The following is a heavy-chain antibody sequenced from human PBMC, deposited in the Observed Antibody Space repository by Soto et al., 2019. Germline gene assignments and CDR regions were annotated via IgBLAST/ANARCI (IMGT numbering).Heavy chain of an antibody. CDR2: IEYRVST. CDR1: GGSISSSSYY. CDR3: ARHDRSGWYAYFDY. J-gene: IGHJ4*02. Sequence: SETLSLTCTVSGGSISSSSYYWGWSRQPPGRGLGGIGSIEYRVSTYYNPSLKRRVTISVDTSKNHFSLKLSSVTAADTDVYYCARHDRSGWYAYFDYWGQGTMVTVSS. V-gene: IGHV4-39*01. D-gene: IGHD6-19*01.